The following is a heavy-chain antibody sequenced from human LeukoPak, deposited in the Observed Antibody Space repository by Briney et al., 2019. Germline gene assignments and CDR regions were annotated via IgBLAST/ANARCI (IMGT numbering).Heavy chain of an antibody. D-gene: IGHD5-24*01. V-gene: IGHV4-61*01. J-gene: IGHJ4*02. CDR1: GGSVSSGSYY. Sequence: SETLSLTCTVSGGSVSSGSYYWSWIRQPPGKRLEWIGYISYTGTTNHNPSLRSRVTISVDMSKNQFSPKLNSVTAADTAVYYCARRMSHLYNFEYWGQGTLVTVSS. CDR3: ARRMSHLYNFEY. CDR2: ISYTGTT.